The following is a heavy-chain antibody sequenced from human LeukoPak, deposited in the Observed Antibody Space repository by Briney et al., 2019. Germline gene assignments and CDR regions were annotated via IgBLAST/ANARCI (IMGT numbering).Heavy chain of an antibody. J-gene: IGHJ5*02. CDR2: IYYSGST. D-gene: IGHD3-3*01. CDR3: ARVALRNYDFWSGYYPHGLFDP. V-gene: IGHV4-59*01. CDR1: GGSISSYY. Sequence: SETLSLTCTVSGGSISSYYWSWIRQPPGKGLEWIGYIYYSGSTNYNPSLKSRVTISVDTSKNQSSLKLSSVTAADTAVYYCARVALRNYDFWSGYYPHGLFDPWGQGTLVTVSS.